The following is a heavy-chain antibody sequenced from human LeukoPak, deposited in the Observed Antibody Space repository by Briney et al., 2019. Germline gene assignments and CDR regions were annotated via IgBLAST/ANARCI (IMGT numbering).Heavy chain of an antibody. CDR3: ARDLRGYSYNYGMDV. V-gene: IGHV1-46*01. Sequence: GASVKVSCKASGYTFTSYYMHWVRQAPGQGLEWMGIINPSGGSTSYARKFQGRVTMTRDTSTSTVYMELSSLRSEDTAVYYCARDLRGYSYNYGMDVWGQGTTVTVSS. D-gene: IGHD5-12*01. J-gene: IGHJ6*02. CDR1: GYTFTSYY. CDR2: INPSGGST.